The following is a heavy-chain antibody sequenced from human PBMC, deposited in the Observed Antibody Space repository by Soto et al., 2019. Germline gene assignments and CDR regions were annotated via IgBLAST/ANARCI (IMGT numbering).Heavy chain of an antibody. D-gene: IGHD2-15*01. Sequence: QITLKESGPTLVKPTQTLTLTCTFSGFSLSTSGVGVGWIRQPPGKALEWLALIYWDDDKRYSPSLKSRLTITKDTSKNQVVLTMTNMDPVDTATYYCAHSEECGGSCYVGDWFDPWGQGTLVTVSS. J-gene: IGHJ5*02. CDR1: GFSLSTSGVG. CDR3: AHSEECGGSCYVGDWFDP. V-gene: IGHV2-5*02. CDR2: IYWDDDK.